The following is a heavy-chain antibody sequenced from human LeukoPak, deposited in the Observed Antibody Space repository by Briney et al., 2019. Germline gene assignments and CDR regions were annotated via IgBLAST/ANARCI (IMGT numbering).Heavy chain of an antibody. CDR3: ARDHSSSWYGKKYWFDP. CDR2: INPSGGST. J-gene: IGHJ5*02. V-gene: IGHV1-46*01. Sequence: RASVKVSCMASGYTFTSYYMHWVRQAPGQGLEWMGIINPSGGSTSYAQKFQGRVTMTRDTSTSTVYMELSSLRSEDTAVYYCARDHSSSWYGKKYWFDPWGQGTLVTVSS. CDR1: GYTFTSYY. D-gene: IGHD6-13*01.